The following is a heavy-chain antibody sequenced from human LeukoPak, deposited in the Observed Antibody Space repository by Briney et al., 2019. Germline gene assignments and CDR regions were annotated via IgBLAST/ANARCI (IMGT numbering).Heavy chain of an antibody. V-gene: IGHV3-30*04. CDR3: AREPIFGVVTRVYYYGMDV. Sequence: GRSLRLSCAASGFTFSSCAMHWVRQAPGKGLEWVAVISYDGSNKYYADSVKGRFTISRDNSKNTLYLQMNSLRAEDTAVYYCAREPIFGVVTRVYYYGMDVWGQGTTVTVSS. CDR2: ISYDGSNK. CDR1: GFTFSSCA. J-gene: IGHJ6*02. D-gene: IGHD3-3*01.